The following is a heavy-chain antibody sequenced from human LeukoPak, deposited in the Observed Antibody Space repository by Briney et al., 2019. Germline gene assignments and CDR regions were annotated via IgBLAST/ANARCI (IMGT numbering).Heavy chain of an antibody. Sequence: SVKVSCTASGGTFSSYAISWVRQAPGQGLEWMGGIIPIFGTANYAQKFQGRVTITADESTSTAYMELSSLRSEDTAVYYCARSLLAVAGPMGPSYWGQGTLVTVSS. CDR2: IIPIFGTA. V-gene: IGHV1-69*13. CDR1: GGTFSSYA. CDR3: ARSLLAVAGPMGPSY. J-gene: IGHJ4*02. D-gene: IGHD6-19*01.